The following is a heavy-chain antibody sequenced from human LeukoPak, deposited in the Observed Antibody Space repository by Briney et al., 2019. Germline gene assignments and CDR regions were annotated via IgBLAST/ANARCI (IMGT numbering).Heavy chain of an antibody. CDR1: GGSISSYY. CDR2: IYTSGST. CDR3: ARDGSPSGSYYDVYYFDY. J-gene: IGHJ4*02. V-gene: IGHV4-4*07. Sequence: SETLSLTCTVSGGSISSYYWSWIRQPAGKGLEWIGRIYTSGSTNYNPALKSRVTMSVDTSKNQFSLKLSSVTAADTAVYYCARDGSPSGSYYDVYYFDYWGQGTLVTVSS. D-gene: IGHD1-26*01.